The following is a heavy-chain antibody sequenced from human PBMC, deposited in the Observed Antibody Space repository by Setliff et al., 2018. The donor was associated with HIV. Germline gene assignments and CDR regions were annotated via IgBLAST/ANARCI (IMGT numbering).Heavy chain of an antibody. CDR3: VREARGGYFDY. Sequence: ASVKVSCKASGYSITSDDIGWVRQATGQGFEWMGWMNPNSGNTGYAQKFEGRVTMTRDTSTNTVFMELISLTFHDTAVYYCVREARGGYFDYWGQGTLVTVSS. J-gene: IGHJ4*02. CDR1: GYSITSDD. V-gene: IGHV1-8*01. D-gene: IGHD2-15*01. CDR2: MNPNSGNT.